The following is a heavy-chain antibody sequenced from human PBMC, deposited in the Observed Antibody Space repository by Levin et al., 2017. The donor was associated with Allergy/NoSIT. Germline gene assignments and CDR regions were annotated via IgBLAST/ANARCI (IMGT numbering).Heavy chain of an antibody. CDR3: ARDLANSVYAYPI. J-gene: IGHJ3*02. D-gene: IGHD2-8*01. CDR1: GGSISSGGYY. V-gene: IGHV4-31*03. CDR2: IYYSGST. Sequence: SETLSLTCTVSGGSISSGGYYWSWIRQHPGKGLEWIGYIYYSGSTYYNPSLKSRVTISVDTSKNQFSLKLSSVTAADTAVYYCARDLANSVYAYPIWGQGTMVTVSS.